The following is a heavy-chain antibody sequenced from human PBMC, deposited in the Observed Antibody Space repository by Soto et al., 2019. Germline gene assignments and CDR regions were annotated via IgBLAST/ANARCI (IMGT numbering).Heavy chain of an antibody. CDR1: GGTLSSYT. V-gene: IGHV1-69*02. Sequence: QVQVVQSGAGVKKPGSSGKVFSKASGGTLSSYTISWVRQAPGKGLEWMGRIIPILGIANYAQKFQGRVTITADKSTSTAYMELSSLRSEDTAVYYCAREKYYDSSGPPFDYWGQGTLVTVSS. CDR2: IIPILGIA. CDR3: AREKYYDSSGPPFDY. D-gene: IGHD3-22*01. J-gene: IGHJ4*02.